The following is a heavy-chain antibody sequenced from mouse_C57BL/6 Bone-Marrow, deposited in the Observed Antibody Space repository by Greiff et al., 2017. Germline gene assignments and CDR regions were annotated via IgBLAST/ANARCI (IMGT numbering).Heavy chain of an antibody. CDR2: IYPTSGRT. CDR3: ARSGPLGRSFDY. J-gene: IGHJ2*01. D-gene: IGHD4-1*01. Sequence: QVQLQQPGAELVKPGASVKMSCKASGYTFTSYWITWVKQRPGQGLEWIGDIYPTSGRTNYNEKFKSKAILTAGTSSNTAYMQLSSLTSADSAVFYCARSGPLGRSFDYWGQGTTLTVSS. V-gene: IGHV1-55*01. CDR1: GYTFTSYW.